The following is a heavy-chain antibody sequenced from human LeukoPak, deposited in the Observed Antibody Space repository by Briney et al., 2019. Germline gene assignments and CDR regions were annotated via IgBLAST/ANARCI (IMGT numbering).Heavy chain of an antibody. Sequence: SVKVSCKASGGTFSSYAISWVRQAPGQGLEWMGRIIPILGIANYAQKFQGRVTITADKSTSTAYMELSSLRSEDTAVYYCARAVSSPFYFDYWGQGTLVTVSS. D-gene: IGHD2-15*01. V-gene: IGHV1-69*04. CDR1: GGTFSSYA. J-gene: IGHJ4*02. CDR2: IIPILGIA. CDR3: ARAVSSPFYFDY.